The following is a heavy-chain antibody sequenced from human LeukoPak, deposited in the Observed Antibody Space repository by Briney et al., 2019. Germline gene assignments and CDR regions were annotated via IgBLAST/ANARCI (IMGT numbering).Heavy chain of an antibody. CDR1: GFTFSSYA. D-gene: IGHD3-10*01. J-gene: IGHJ6*02. CDR2: ISGSGGST. V-gene: IGHV3-23*01. Sequence: GGSLRLSCAASGFTFSSYAMSWVRQAPGKGLEWVSAISGSGGSTYYADSVKGRFTISRDNSKNTLYLQMNSLRAEDTAVYYCAKDPKVVRGSGKNYYYGMDVWGQGTTVTGPS. CDR3: AKDPKVVRGSGKNYYYGMDV.